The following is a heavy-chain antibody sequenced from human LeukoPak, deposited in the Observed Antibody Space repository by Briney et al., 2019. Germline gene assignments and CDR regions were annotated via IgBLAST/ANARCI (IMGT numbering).Heavy chain of an antibody. CDR1: GFTFSSYW. CDR2: INSDGSST. J-gene: IGHJ6*02. D-gene: IGHD6-13*01. CDR3: ARDKGQQLVHYYYYGMDV. Sequence: GGSLRLSCAASGFTFSSYWMHWVRQAPGKGLVWVSRINSDGSSTSYADSVKGRFTISRDNAKNTLYLQMNSLRAEDTAVYYCARDKGQQLVHYYYYGMDVWGQGTTVTVSS. V-gene: IGHV3-74*01.